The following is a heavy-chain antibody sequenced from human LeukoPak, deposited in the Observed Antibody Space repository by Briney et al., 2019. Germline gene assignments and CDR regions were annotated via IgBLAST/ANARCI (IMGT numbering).Heavy chain of an antibody. Sequence: GGSLRLSCAASGFTFSDHYMEWVRQAPGKGLEWVGRVRMKSYSYSTEYAASVKGRFILSRDDSKNSVSLQMNSLKTEDTAVYFCARGERGVPTPRGSGRDAGGKGTTVPVPS. CDR1: GFTFSDHY. D-gene: IGHD3-10*01. V-gene: IGHV3-72*01. CDR3: ARGERGVPTPRGSGRDA. J-gene: IGHJ6*03. CDR2: VRMKSYSYST.